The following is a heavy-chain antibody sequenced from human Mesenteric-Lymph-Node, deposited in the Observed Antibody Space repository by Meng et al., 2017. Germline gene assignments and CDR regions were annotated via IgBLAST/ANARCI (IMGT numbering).Heavy chain of an antibody. CDR1: VFTFSSYE. CDR3: ARGVEAGRG. V-gene: IGHV3-48*03. D-gene: IGHD6-13*01. Sequence: GESLKILCATSVFTFSSYEMNWVRQAPGKGLEWVSYISSSGSTIYYADSVKGRLTISRDNAKNSLYLQMNSLRAEDTAVYYCARGVEAGRGRGQGTLVTVSS. J-gene: IGHJ4*02. CDR2: ISSSGSTI.